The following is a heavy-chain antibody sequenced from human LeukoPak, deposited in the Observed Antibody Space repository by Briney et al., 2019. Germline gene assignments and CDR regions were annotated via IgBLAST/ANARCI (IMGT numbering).Heavy chain of an antibody. J-gene: IGHJ4*02. CDR3: AKQRRDGYNYFDY. D-gene: IGHD5-24*01. Sequence: SETLSLTCTVSGGSISSSRYYWGWIRHPPGKGLELIGNIYYSESTYYNPSLKSRVTISVDTSENQFSLKLSSVTAADTAVYYCAKQRRDGYNYFDYWGQGTLVTVSS. V-gene: IGHV4-39*01. CDR1: GGSISSSRYY. CDR2: IYYSEST.